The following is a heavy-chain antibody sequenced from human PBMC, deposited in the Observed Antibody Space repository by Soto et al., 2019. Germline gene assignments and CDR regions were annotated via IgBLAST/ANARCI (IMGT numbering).Heavy chain of an antibody. CDR2: VYYSGAT. J-gene: IGHJ4*02. CDR3: ARDKDLQPTVWGF. Sequence: PSETLSLTCTVSGDSMATGGHYYDWIRQVPGKGLEWIGYVYYSGATHYTPSLRARATISRDTSKNQFSLRLISVTAADTALYYCARDKDLQPTVWGFWGQAIQVTVYS. V-gene: IGHV4-31*03. CDR1: GDSMATGGHY. D-gene: IGHD3-16*01.